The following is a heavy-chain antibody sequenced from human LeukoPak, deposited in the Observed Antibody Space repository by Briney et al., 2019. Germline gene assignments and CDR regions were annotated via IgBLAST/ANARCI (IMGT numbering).Heavy chain of an antibody. J-gene: IGHJ2*01. CDR3: ARRMSEYENWYFDL. Sequence: KPSETLSLTCTVSGGSISSYYWSWIRQPPGKGLEWIGYIYYSGSTNYNPSLKSRVTISVDTSKNQFSLKLSSVTAADTAVYYCARRMSEYENWYFDLWGRGTLVTVSS. CDR2: IYYSGST. D-gene: IGHD6-6*01. V-gene: IGHV4-59*08. CDR1: GGSISSYY.